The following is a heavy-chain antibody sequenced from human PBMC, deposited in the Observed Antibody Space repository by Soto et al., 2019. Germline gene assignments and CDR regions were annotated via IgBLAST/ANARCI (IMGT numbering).Heavy chain of an antibody. CDR3: ARSLGGTWNTYFLHY. J-gene: IGHJ4*02. CDR1: GFTFGDYS. CDR2: ISGTGGST. Sequence: VQLLESGGDLVQPGGSQTLSCAASGFTFGDYSMSWVRQAPGKGLEWVSGISGTGGSTYYADSVKGRFTISRHNSKNTLYLQMDSLRAEDTAVYYCARSLGGTWNTYFLHYWGQGTLVTVSS. V-gene: IGHV3-23*01. D-gene: IGHD1-26*01.